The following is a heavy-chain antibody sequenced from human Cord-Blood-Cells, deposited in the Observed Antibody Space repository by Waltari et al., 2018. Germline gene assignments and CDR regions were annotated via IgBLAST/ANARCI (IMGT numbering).Heavy chain of an antibody. CDR2: INPNSGGT. Sequence: QVQLVQSGAEVKKPGASVKVSCKASGYTFTGYYMHWVRQAPGQGLEWMGWINPNSGGTNYAKKFQGRVTMTRDTSISTAYMELSRLRSDDTAVYYCAREGQAIKKGAFDIWGQGTMVTVSS. CDR1: GYTFTGYY. V-gene: IGHV1-2*02. J-gene: IGHJ3*02. CDR3: AREGQAIKKGAFDI.